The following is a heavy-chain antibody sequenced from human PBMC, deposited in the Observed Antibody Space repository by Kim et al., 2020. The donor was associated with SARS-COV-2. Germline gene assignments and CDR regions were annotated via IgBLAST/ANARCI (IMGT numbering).Heavy chain of an antibody. Sequence: GGSLRLSCAASGFTLSTYAMHWVRQAPGKGLEWVAVISYDGNNQYYGDSVKGRFTVSRDNPKNTLYLQMNSLRVEDTAVYYCARDREGGYNYLFDYWGQEALVTVSS. D-gene: IGHD5-18*01. CDR3: ARDREGGYNYLFDY. V-gene: IGHV3-30*04. CDR1: GFTLSTYA. J-gene: IGHJ4*02. CDR2: ISYDGNNQ.